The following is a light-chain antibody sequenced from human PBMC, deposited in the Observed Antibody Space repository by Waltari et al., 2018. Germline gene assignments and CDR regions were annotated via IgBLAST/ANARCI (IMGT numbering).Light chain of an antibody. Sequence: EIVLTQSPGTLSSSPGESVTLSCRTSQSVSRALAWYQQKPGQAPRLLIYGASNRATGIPDRFSGSGSGTDFSLTISSLEPEDFAVYYCQHYVRLPVTFGRGTEVEVK. V-gene: IGKV3-20*01. CDR1: QSVSRA. CDR3: QHYVRLPVT. J-gene: IGKJ1*01. CDR2: GAS.